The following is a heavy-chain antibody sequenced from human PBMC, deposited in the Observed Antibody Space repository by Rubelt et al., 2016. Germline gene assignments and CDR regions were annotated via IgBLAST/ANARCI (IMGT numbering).Heavy chain of an antibody. CDR1: GGSFSGYY. CDR2: INHSGST. Sequence: QVQLQQWGAGLLKPSETLSLTCAVYGGSFSGYYWSWIRQPPGKGLEWIGEINHSGSTNYNPSVKSRVTKSVDTSKNQFSLKLSSVTAADTAVYYCASVQVVPAAIGDDAFDIWGQGTMVTVSS. D-gene: IGHD2-2*01. V-gene: IGHV4-34*01. CDR3: ASVQVVPAAIGDDAFDI. J-gene: IGHJ3*02.